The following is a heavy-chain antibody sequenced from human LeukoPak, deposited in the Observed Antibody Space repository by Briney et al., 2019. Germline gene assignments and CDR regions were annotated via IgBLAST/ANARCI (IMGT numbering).Heavy chain of an antibody. J-gene: IGHJ4*02. CDR1: GYTFTSYD. CDR2: MNPNSGNT. V-gene: IGHV1-8*01. Sequence: ASVTVSCKASGYTFTSYDINWVRQATGQGLEWMGWMNPNSGNTGYAQKFQGRVTMTRNTSISKAYMELSSLRSEDTAVYYCARGPITMIVVVKGYYFDYWGQGTLVTVSS. D-gene: IGHD3-22*01. CDR3: ARGPITMIVVVKGYYFDY.